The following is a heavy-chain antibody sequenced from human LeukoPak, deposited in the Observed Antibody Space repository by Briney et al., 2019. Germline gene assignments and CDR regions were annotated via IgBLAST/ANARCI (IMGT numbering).Heavy chain of an antibody. CDR3: ARVYGDYVGYYYGMDV. CDR1: GGSISSYY. CDR2: IYYSGST. D-gene: IGHD4-17*01. V-gene: IGHV4-59*01. J-gene: IGHJ6*02. Sequence: SETLSLTCTVSGGSISSYYWSWIRQPPGKGLEWIGYIYYSGSTNYNPSLKSRVTISVDTSKNQFSLKLSSVTAADTAVYYCARVYGDYVGYYYGMDVWGQGTLVTVS.